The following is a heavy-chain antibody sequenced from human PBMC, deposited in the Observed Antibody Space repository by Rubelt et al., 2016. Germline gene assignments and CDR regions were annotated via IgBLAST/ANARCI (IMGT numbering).Heavy chain of an antibody. D-gene: IGHD1-26*01. CDR1: GGSFSGYY. CDR3: ARGKCIDDY. J-gene: IGHJ4*02. Sequence: QVQLQQWGAGLLKPSETLSLTCAVYGGSFSGYYWSWIRQPPGKGLEWIGEINHRGSTNYNPSLKARVTISGDTSKNQFSLKLSSVTGADTAVYYCARGKCIDDYWGQGTLVTVSS. CDR2: INHRGST. V-gene: IGHV4-34*01.